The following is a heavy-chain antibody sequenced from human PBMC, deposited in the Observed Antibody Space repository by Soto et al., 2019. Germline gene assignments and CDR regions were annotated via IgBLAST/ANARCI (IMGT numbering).Heavy chain of an antibody. CDR2: ISSSSSYI. V-gene: IGHV3-21*01. CDR3: ARVSGSSRMYYFDY. J-gene: IGHJ4*02. CDR1: GFTFSSYS. Sequence: EVQLVESGGGLVKPGGSLRLSCAASGFTFSSYSTNWVRQAPGKGLEWVSSISSSSSYIYYADSVKGRFTISRDNAKNSLYLQMNSLRAEDTAVYYCARVSGSSRMYYFDYWGQGTLVTVSS. D-gene: IGHD6-19*01.